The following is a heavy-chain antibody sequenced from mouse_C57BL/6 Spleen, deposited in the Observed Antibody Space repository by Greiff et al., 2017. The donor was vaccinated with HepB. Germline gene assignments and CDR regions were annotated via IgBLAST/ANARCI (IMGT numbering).Heavy chain of an antibody. J-gene: IGHJ4*01. CDR2: ILPGSGST. V-gene: IGHV1-9*01. CDR1: GYTFTGYW. D-gene: IGHD1-1*01. CDR3: ASLTTVVADYYAMDY. Sequence: VQGVESGAELMKPGASVKLSCKATGYTFTGYWIEWVKQRPGHGLEWIGEILPGSGSTNYNEKFKGKATFTADTSSNTAYMQLSSLTTEDSAIYYCASLTTVVADYYAMDYWGQGTSVTVSS.